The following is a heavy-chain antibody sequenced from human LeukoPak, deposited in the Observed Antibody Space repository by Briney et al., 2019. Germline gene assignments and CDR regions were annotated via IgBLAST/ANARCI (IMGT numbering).Heavy chain of an antibody. Sequence: SGTLSLTCAVSGGSISSNNWWGWVRQPPGKGLEWIGEIYHSGSPNYNPSLRSRVTISVDKSRNHFSLNLSSVTAADTAVYYCARVNINNWHSCDYWGQGTLVTVSS. V-gene: IGHV4-4*02. CDR2: IYHSGSP. CDR1: GGSISSNNW. J-gene: IGHJ4*02. D-gene: IGHD1-1*01. CDR3: ARVNINNWHSCDY.